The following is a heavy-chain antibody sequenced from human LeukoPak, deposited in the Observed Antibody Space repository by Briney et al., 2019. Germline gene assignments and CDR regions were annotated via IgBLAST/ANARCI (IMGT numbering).Heavy chain of an antibody. CDR2: ISSGAITM. D-gene: IGHD1/OR15-1a*01. J-gene: IGHJ6*01. V-gene: IGHV3-48*03. CDR3: ARAITGTNYYYYGMDV. Sequence: GGSLRLSCAASGFIFSSYEMNWVRQAPGKGLEWISHISSGAITMYYADSVKGRFTISRDNAKNLLYLQMNSLRAEDTAVYYCARAITGTNYYYYGMDVWGQGPTVTVSA. CDR1: GFIFSSYE.